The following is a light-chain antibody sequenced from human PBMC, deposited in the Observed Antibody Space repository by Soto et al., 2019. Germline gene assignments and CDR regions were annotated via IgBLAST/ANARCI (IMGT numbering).Light chain of an antibody. V-gene: IGLV2-14*01. J-gene: IGLJ1*01. CDR3: SSYTGSNIRYV. CDR1: SNDVGGYNY. CDR2: EVR. Sequence: QSALPQPASVSRSPGQSITISCTGISNDVGGYNYVSWYQHHPGKAPKLMIYEVRDRPSGVSNRFSGSKSGNTASLTISGLEAEDEADYYCSSYTGSNIRYVFGTGTKVTVL.